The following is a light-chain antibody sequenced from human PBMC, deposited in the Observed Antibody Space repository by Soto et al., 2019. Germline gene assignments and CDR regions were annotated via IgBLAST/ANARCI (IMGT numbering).Light chain of an antibody. CDR1: QGISTW. CDR2: AAS. CDR3: QQSYSTPST. V-gene: IGKV1-12*02. J-gene: IGKJ1*01. Sequence: EIQMTQSPSSVSSSVGDRVTITCRASQGISTWLAWYQQKAGKAPKLLIYAASSLQSGVPSRFSGSGSGTDFTLTISSLQPEDFATYYCQQSYSTPSTFGQGTKVDIK.